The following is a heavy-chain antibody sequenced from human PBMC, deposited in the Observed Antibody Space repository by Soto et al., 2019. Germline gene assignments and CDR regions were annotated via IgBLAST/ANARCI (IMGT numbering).Heavy chain of an antibody. Sequence: GGSLRLSCAASGFTFSSYAMSWVRQAPGKGLEWVSAISGSGGSTYYADSVKGRFTISRDNSKNTLYLQMNGLRAEDTAVYYCAKNRFIAVAGNDYWGQGTLVTVSS. CDR1: GFTFSSYA. CDR2: ISGSGGST. V-gene: IGHV3-23*01. D-gene: IGHD6-19*01. CDR3: AKNRFIAVAGNDY. J-gene: IGHJ4*02.